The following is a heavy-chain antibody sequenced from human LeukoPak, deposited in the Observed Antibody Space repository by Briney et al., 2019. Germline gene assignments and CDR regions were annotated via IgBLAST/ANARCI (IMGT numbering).Heavy chain of an antibody. V-gene: IGHV3-30*18. CDR2: ISYDGSDK. Sequence: GGSLRLSCAASGFTFSSYGMHWVRQAPGKGLEWVAVISYDGSDKYYADSVKGRFTISRDNSKNTLYLQMNSLRAEDTAVYFCAKDDYYDSSGDPNWFDPWGQGTLVTVSA. CDR3: AKDDYYDSSGDPNWFDP. J-gene: IGHJ5*02. D-gene: IGHD3-22*01. CDR1: GFTFSSYG.